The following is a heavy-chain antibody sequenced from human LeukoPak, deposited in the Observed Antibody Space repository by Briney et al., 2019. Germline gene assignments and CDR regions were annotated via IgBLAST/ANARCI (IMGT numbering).Heavy chain of an antibody. D-gene: IGHD3-10*01. CDR3: ARDGHGFMVRGVILEPGQYYYYGMDV. CDR1: GGTFSSYA. J-gene: IGHJ6*02. V-gene: IGHV1-69*13. CDR2: IIPIFGTA. Sequence: SVKVSCKASGGTFSSYAISWVRQAPGQGLEWMGGIIPIFGTANYAQKFQGRVTITADETTSTAYMELSSLRSEDTAVYYCARDGHGFMVRGVILEPGQYYYYGMDVWGQGTTVTVSS.